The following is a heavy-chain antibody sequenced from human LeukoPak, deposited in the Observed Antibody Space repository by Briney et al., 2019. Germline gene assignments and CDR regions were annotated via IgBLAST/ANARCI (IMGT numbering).Heavy chain of an antibody. Sequence: ASVKVSCKADGYTLTSYGLTWVRQAPGQGLEWMGWLRAYNGNIKYAQKFHDRVTMTADTSTNTAYMDLRSLRSDDTAVYYCARVHSSKRYDYWGQGTLVTVSS. CDR2: LRAYNGNI. CDR1: GYTLTSYG. V-gene: IGHV1-18*01. D-gene: IGHD6-19*01. CDR3: ARVHSSKRYDY. J-gene: IGHJ4*02.